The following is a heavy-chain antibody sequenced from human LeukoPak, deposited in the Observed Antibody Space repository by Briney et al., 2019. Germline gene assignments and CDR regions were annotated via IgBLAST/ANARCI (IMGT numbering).Heavy chain of an antibody. CDR1: GGSISSYY. CDR2: IFTSGNT. CDR3: ASGDYEMDV. V-gene: IGHV4-4*07. J-gene: IGHJ6*02. Sequence: PSDTLSLTCTVSGGSISSYYWSWIRQPAGKGLEWIGRIFTSGNTNYNPSLKSRVTMSVDKSKNQFSLKLRSVTAADTAVYYCASGDYEMDVWGQGTTVTVSS. D-gene: IGHD4-17*01.